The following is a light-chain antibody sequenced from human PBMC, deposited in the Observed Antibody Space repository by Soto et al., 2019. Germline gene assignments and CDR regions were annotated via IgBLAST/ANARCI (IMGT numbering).Light chain of an antibody. J-gene: IGKJ5*01. CDR1: QSVLYSSNNKNY. Sequence: DIVMTQSPDSLAVSLGERATINCKSSQSVLYSSNNKNYLAWYQQKPGQPPKLLIYWASTRESGVPDRFSGSGSGTDFTLPISSLEPEDSAVYYCQQRHMWPITFGQGTRLEIK. CDR3: QQRHMWPIT. V-gene: IGKV4-1*01. CDR2: WAS.